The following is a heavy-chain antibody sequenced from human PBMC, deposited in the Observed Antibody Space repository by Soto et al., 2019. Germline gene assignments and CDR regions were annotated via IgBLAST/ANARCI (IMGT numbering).Heavy chain of an antibody. D-gene: IGHD6-19*01. J-gene: IGHJ4*02. CDR2: ISDSGRPT. Sequence: EVQLLDSGGGLVQPGGSLRLSCAASGFDFSYYAMGWVRQAPGKGLEWVSCISDSGRPTYYADSVKGRFTVSRDNSKNTLYLLMNSLRAEDTARYYSAKDARRSSGWYYFDYWGQGSLVTVSS. CDR1: GFDFSYYA. CDR3: AKDARRSSGWYYFDY. V-gene: IGHV3-23*01.